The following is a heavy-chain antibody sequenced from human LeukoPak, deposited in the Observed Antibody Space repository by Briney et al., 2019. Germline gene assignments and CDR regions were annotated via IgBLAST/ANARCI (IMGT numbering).Heavy chain of an antibody. CDR2: ISYDGSNK. Sequence: GRSLRLSCAASGFTFSSYAMHWVRQAPGKGLEWVAVISYDGSNKYYADSVKGRFTISRDNSKNTLYLQMNSLRAEDTAVYYCARISRTMIVVAPFDYWGQGTLVTVSS. CDR1: GFTFSSYA. D-gene: IGHD3-22*01. CDR3: ARISRTMIVVAPFDY. J-gene: IGHJ4*02. V-gene: IGHV3-30-3*01.